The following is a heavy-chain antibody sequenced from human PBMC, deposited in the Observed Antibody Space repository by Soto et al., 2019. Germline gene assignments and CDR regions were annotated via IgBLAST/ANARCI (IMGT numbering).Heavy chain of an antibody. CDR2: INHSGST. Sequence: QVQLQQWGAGLLKPSETLSLTCAVYGGSFSGYYWSWIRQPPGKGLEWIGEINHSGSTNYNPSLKSRVTISVDTSKNQFSLKLSSVTAADTAVYYYARRYNWNYFLDWYFDLWGRGTLVTVSS. D-gene: IGHD1-7*01. CDR3: ARRYNWNYFLDWYFDL. CDR1: GGSFSGYY. V-gene: IGHV4-34*01. J-gene: IGHJ2*01.